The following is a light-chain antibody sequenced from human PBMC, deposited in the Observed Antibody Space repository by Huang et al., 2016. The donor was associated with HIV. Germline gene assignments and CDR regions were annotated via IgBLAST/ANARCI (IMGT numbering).Light chain of an antibody. CDR1: QIVNTY. J-gene: IGKJ3*01. CDR3: QQSIRTPFT. Sequence: DIQMTQSPSSLSASVGDRVTITCRAGQIVNTYLNWYHQRPGKAPSLLIYGASRLHSGVPSRFSGSSSGSDCTLIISGLQPEDIGTYYCQQSIRTPFTFGPGT. CDR2: GAS. V-gene: IGKV1-39*01.